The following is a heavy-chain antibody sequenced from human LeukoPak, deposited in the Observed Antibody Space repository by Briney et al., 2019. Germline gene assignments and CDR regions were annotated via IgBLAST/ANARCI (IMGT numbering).Heavy chain of an antibody. CDR2: INARGDT. J-gene: IGHJ5*02. D-gene: IGHD2-2*01. CDR3: ARGQVPAARGYNWFDP. CDR1: GWSFNDYY. Sequence: SETLSLTCAVSGWSFNDYYWNWIRQPPGKGLEWIGEINARGDTNYNPSLKSRVTISVDTSKKHFSLRLTSMIAADTALYYCARGQVPAARGYNWFDPWGQGTLVTVSS. V-gene: IGHV4-34*01.